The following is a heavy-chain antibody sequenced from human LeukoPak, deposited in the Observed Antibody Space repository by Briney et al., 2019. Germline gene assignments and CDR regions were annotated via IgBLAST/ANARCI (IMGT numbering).Heavy chain of an antibody. CDR3: ARESSGGYYFDVFDI. Sequence: PGGSLRLSCAASGFSFSSYEIHWVRQAPGKWLEWVSYISSSGTTMYYADSVKGRFTISRDNAKNSLYLQMNSLRAEDTAFYYCARESSGGYYFDVFDIWGQGTMVTVSS. V-gene: IGHV3-48*03. J-gene: IGHJ3*02. D-gene: IGHD3-22*01. CDR1: GFSFSSYE. CDR2: ISSSGTTM.